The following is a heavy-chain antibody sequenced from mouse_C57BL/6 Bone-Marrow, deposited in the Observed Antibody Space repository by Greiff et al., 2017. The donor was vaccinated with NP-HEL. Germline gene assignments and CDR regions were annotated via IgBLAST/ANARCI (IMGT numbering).Heavy chain of an antibody. V-gene: IGHV1-76*01. D-gene: IGHD4-1*01. CDR1: GYTFTDYY. Sequence: VQLQQSGAELVRPGASVKLSCKASGYTFTDYYINWVKQRPGQGLEWIARIYPGSGNTYYNEKFKGKATLTAEKSSSTAYMQLSSLTSEDSAVYFCARWTLTGPDYWGQGTTLTVSS. CDR3: ARWTLTGPDY. CDR2: IYPGSGNT. J-gene: IGHJ2*01.